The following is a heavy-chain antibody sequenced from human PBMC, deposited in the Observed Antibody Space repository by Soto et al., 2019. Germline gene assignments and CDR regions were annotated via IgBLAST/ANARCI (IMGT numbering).Heavy chain of an antibody. V-gene: IGHV4-30-4*01. J-gene: IGHJ5*02. CDR2: IYYSGST. CDR1: GGSISSGDYY. D-gene: IGHD3-10*01. Sequence: SETLSLTCTVSGGSISSGDYYWSFIRQPPGKGLEWIGYIYYSGSTYYNPSLKSRVTISVDTSKNQFSLKLSSVTAADTAVYYCARERGRRFGELFFWFDPWGQGTLVTVSS. CDR3: ARERGRRFGELFFWFDP.